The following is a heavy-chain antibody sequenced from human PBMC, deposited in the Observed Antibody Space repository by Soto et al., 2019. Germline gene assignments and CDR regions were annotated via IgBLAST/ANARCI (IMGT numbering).Heavy chain of an antibody. CDR3: ANGEYNWNDEGGFDY. CDR2: ISYDGSNK. CDR1: GFTFSSYG. V-gene: IGHV3-30*18. J-gene: IGHJ4*02. Sequence: QVQLVESGGGVVQPGRSLGLSCAASGFTFSSYGMHWVRQAPGKGLEWVAVISYDGSNKYYADSVKGRFTISRDNSKNTLYLQMNSRRAEDTAVYYCANGEYNWNDEGGFDYWGQGTLVTVSS. D-gene: IGHD1-20*01.